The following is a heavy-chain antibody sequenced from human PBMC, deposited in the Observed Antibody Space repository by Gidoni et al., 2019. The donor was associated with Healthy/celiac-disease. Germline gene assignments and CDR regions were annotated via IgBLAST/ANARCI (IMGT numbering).Heavy chain of an antibody. CDR2: ISGSGGST. CDR3: AKASDSSGYYGGDY. D-gene: IGHD3-22*01. J-gene: IGHJ4*02. CDR1: GFTFSSYA. V-gene: IGHV3-23*01. Sequence: EVQLLESGGGWVQPGGSLRLSCAASGFTFSSYAMSWVRQAPGKGLEWVSAISGSGGSTYYADSVKGRFTISRDNSKNTLYLQMNSLRAEDTAVYYCAKASDSSGYYGGDYWGQGTLVTVSS.